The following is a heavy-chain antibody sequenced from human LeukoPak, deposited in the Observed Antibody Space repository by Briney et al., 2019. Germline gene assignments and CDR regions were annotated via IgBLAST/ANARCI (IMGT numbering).Heavy chain of an antibody. Sequence: PSETLSLTCAVYGGSFSGYYWSWIRQPPGKGLEWIGEINHSGSTNYNPSLKSRVTISVDTSKNQFSLKLSSVTAADTAVYYCARGGYYPAAYYMDVWGKGTTVTVSS. V-gene: IGHV4-34*01. J-gene: IGHJ6*03. CDR2: INHSGST. D-gene: IGHD3-22*01. CDR3: ARGGYYPAAYYMDV. CDR1: GGSFSGYY.